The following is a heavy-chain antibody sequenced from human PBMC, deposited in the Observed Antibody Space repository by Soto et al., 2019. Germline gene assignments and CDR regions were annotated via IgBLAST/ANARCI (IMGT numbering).Heavy chain of an antibody. CDR3: AKDLRQWLVNWFDP. CDR2: ISGSGGST. J-gene: IGHJ5*02. V-gene: IGHV3-23*01. Sequence: GGSLRLSCAASGFTLSSYAMSWVRQAPGKGLEWVSAISGSGGSTYYADSVKGRFTISRDNSKNTLYLQMNSLRAEDTAVYYCAKDLRQWLVNWFDPWGQGTLVTVSS. D-gene: IGHD6-19*01. CDR1: GFTLSSYA.